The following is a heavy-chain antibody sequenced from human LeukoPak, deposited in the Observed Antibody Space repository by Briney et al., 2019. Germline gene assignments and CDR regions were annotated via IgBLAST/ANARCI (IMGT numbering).Heavy chain of an antibody. Sequence: PGGSLRLSCAASGFTFSSYAMSWVRQAPGKGLEWVSAISGSGGSTYYADSVKGRFTISRDNSKNTLSLQMNTLRVEDTAVYYCVKMQGYMDVWGKGTTVTVSS. CDR2: ISGSGGST. CDR3: VKMQGYMDV. CDR1: GFTFSSYA. V-gene: IGHV3-23*01. J-gene: IGHJ6*03.